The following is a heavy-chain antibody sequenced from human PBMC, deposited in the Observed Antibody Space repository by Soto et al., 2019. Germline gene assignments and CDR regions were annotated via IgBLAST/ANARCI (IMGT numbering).Heavy chain of an antibody. Sequence: GGSLRLSCAASGFTFSSYGMHWVRQAPGEGLEWVAVIWYDGSNKYYADSVKGRFTISRDNSKNTLYLQMNSLRAEDTAVYYCARVGYVSYYGMDVWGQGTTVTVSS. CDR2: IWYDGSNK. CDR1: GFTFSSYG. J-gene: IGHJ6*02. V-gene: IGHV3-33*01. D-gene: IGHD5-12*01. CDR3: ARVGYVSYYGMDV.